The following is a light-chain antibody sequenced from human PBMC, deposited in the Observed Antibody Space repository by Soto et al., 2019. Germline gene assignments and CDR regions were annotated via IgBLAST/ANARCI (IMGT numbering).Light chain of an antibody. Sequence: DIQMTQSPSSLSASVGDRVTITCRASQSISSYLNWYQQKPGKAPKLLIYAASTLQSGVPSRFSGSGSGTEFTLTIRNLQPDDFATYYCQQYNSFPWTFGLGTKVDIK. CDR1: QSISSY. CDR3: QQYNSFPWT. J-gene: IGKJ1*01. CDR2: AAS. V-gene: IGKV1-9*01.